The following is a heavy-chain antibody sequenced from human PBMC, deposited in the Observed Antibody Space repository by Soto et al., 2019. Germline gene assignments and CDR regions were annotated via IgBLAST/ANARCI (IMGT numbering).Heavy chain of an antibody. CDR2: IKQDGSEK. CDR1: GFTFSSYW. Sequence: GGSLRLSCAASGFTFSSYWMSWVRQAPGKGLEWVANIKQDGSEKYYVDSVKGRFTISRDNAKNSLYLQMNSLRAEDTAVYYCARDKYYDFWSGYYNNYYYGMDVRGQRTTVTVSS. D-gene: IGHD3-3*01. J-gene: IGHJ6*02. CDR3: ARDKYYDFWSGYYNNYYYGMDV. V-gene: IGHV3-7*05.